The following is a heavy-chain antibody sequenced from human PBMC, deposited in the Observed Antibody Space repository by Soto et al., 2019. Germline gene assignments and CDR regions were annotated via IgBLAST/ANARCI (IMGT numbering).Heavy chain of an antibody. CDR2: IYHSGAT. J-gene: IGHJ4*02. Sequence: QVQLQESGPGLVKPSGTLSLTCAVSGDSITSSNWWSWVRQAPGKGLEWIGEIYHSGATTYNPSLKSRSTISVDPSNNHFSLKMTSVTAADTDVYFCARDLGTGTYYWGRGTLVTVAS. V-gene: IGHV4-4*02. CDR3: ARDLGTGTYY. CDR1: GDSITSSNW.